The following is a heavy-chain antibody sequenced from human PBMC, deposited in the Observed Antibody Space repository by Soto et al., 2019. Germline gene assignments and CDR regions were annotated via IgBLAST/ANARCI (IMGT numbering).Heavy chain of an antibody. Sequence: LRLSCADSGFTFSDSYMSWIRQAPGKGLEWISYITFSGNTVYYADSLKGRFTISRDNAKNSLYLQMNRLRAEDTAVYYCARVSWREKYGMDVWGQGTTVTVSS. CDR2: ITFSGNTV. CDR1: GFTFSDSY. CDR3: ARVSWREKYGMDV. J-gene: IGHJ6*02. V-gene: IGHV3-11*01.